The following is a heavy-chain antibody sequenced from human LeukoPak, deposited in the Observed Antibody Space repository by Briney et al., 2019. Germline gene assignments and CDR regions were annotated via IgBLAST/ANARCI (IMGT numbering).Heavy chain of an antibody. CDR3: ARLLSDPDY. D-gene: IGHD1-26*01. J-gene: IGHJ4*02. Sequence: PSETLSLTCAVSGYSISSGYYWGWIRQPPGKGLEWIGSIYHSGSTYYNPSLKSRVTISVDTSKNQFSLKLSSVTAADTAVYYCARLLSDPDYWGQGTPVTVSS. CDR1: GYSISSGYY. V-gene: IGHV4-38-2*01. CDR2: IYHSGST.